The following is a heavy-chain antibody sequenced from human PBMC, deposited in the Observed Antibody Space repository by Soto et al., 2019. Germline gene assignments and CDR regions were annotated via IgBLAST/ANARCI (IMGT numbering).Heavy chain of an antibody. D-gene: IGHD6-19*01. CDR2: INAGNGNT. Sequence: GASVKVSCKASGYTFTSYAMHWVRQAPGQRLEWMGWINAGNGNTKYSQKFQGRVTITRDTSASTAYMELSSLRSEDTAVYYCARALIAVAGTAAFDYWGQGTLVTVSS. J-gene: IGHJ4*02. CDR1: GYTFTSYA. CDR3: ARALIAVAGTAAFDY. V-gene: IGHV1-3*01.